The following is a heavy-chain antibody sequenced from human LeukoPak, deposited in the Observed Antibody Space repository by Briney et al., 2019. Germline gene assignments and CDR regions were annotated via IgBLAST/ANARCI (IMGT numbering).Heavy chain of an antibody. D-gene: IGHD2-2*01. Sequence: GESLRLSCAASGFTFSTYWMHWVRQAPGKGLVWVSRINTDGSNTNYADSVKGRFTISRDNAENTLYLQMNSLRVEDTAVYYCARAEDCSSTSCPRAFDIWGQGTMVTVSS. CDR1: GFTFSTYW. J-gene: IGHJ3*02. CDR3: ARAEDCSSTSCPRAFDI. CDR2: INTDGSNT. V-gene: IGHV3-74*01.